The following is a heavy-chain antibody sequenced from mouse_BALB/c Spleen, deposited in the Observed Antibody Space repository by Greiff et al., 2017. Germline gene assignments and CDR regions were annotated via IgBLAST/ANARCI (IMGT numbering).Heavy chain of an antibody. Sequence: EVQVVESGGGLVKPGGSLKLSCAASGFTFSSYTMSWVRQTPEKRLEWVATISSGGSYTYYPDSVKGRFTISRDNAKNTLYLQMSSLKSEDTAMYYCTRERTAGYAMDYWGQGTSVTVSS. CDR1: GFTFSSYT. J-gene: IGHJ4*01. CDR3: TRERTAGYAMDY. CDR2: ISSGGSYT. V-gene: IGHV5-6-4*01.